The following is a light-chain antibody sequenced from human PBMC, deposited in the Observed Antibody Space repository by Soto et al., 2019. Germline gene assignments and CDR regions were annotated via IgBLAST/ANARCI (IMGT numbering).Light chain of an antibody. Sequence: QSVLTQSPSASGTPGQRVIISCSGSSSNIGSNTVTWYQQFPGTAPKLLIYSDDQRPSWVPGRFSASKSGTSASLAISELQSEDEALYYCASWDDSLNVVFGGGTKLTVL. CDR2: SDD. CDR1: SSNIGSNT. J-gene: IGLJ2*01. V-gene: IGLV1-44*01. CDR3: ASWDDSLNVV.